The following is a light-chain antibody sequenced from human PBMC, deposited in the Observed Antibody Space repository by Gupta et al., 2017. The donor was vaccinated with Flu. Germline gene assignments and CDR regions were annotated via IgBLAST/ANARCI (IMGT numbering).Light chain of an antibody. V-gene: IGLV3-25*03. J-gene: IGLJ3*02. CDR3: QSTVNVDGWV. Sequence: SGELTQPPPVSVSPGQTAMITCSGDAFPRQYASWYQQRPGQAPILLLYKDSQRPSGIPERFSGSSSGTTVTLTISGVQAEDEADYYCQSTVNVDGWVFGGGTKLTVL. CDR1: AFPRQY. CDR2: KDS.